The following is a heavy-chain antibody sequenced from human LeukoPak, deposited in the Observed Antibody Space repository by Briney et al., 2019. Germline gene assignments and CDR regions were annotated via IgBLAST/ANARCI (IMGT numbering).Heavy chain of an antibody. D-gene: IGHD3-22*01. J-gene: IGHJ4*02. CDR2: INPNSGGT. Sequence: ASVKVSCKASGYTFTGYYMHWVRQAPGQGLEWMGWINPNSGGTNYAQKFQGWVTMTRDTFISTAYMELSRLRSDDTAVYYCASGHDSSGYFKAWGQGTLVTVSS. CDR3: ASGHDSSGYFKA. CDR1: GYTFTGYY. V-gene: IGHV1-2*04.